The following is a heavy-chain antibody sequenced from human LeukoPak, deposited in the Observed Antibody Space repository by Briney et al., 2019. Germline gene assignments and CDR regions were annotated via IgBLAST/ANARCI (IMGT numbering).Heavy chain of an antibody. D-gene: IGHD3-10*01. CDR2: IYYSGST. CDR1: GGSISSSSYY. CDR3: ARRYYGSGSYLPFDY. J-gene: IGHJ4*02. Sequence: PSETLSLTCTVSGGSISSSSYYWGWIRQPPGKGLEWIGSIYYSGSTYYNPPLKSRVTISVDTSKNQFSLKLSSVTAADTAVYYCARRYYGSGSYLPFDYWGQGTLVTVSS. V-gene: IGHV4-39*01.